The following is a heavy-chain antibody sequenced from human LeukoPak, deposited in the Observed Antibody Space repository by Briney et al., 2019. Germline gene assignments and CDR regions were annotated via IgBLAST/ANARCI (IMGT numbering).Heavy chain of an antibody. Sequence: SETLSLTCTVSGGSISSYYWNWIRQPAGKGLEWIGRLHSSGSTNYSPSLKSRVTLSLDTSKNQFSLNLSSVTAADTAVYYCARTGTTNWNGYFDYWGQGTLVTVSS. J-gene: IGHJ4*02. CDR3: ARTGTTNWNGYFDY. CDR1: GGSISSYY. CDR2: LHSSGST. D-gene: IGHD1-7*01. V-gene: IGHV4-4*07.